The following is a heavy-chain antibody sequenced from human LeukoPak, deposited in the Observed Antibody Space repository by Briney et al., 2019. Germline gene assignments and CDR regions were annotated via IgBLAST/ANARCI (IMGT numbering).Heavy chain of an antibody. CDR2: INPSGGST. D-gene: IGHD6-13*01. J-gene: IGHJ1*01. CDR3: ARSWGIAAAGRYFQH. CDR1: GYTFTSYY. Sequence: GASVKVSCKASGYTFTSYYMHWVRQAPGQGLEWMGIINPSGGSTSYAQKFQGRVTMTRDTSTSTVYMELSSLRSEDTAVYYCARSWGIAAAGRYFQHWGQGTLVTVSS. V-gene: IGHV1-46*01.